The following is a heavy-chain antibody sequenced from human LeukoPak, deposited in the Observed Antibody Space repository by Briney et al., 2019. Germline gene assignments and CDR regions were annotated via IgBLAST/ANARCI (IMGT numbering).Heavy chain of an antibody. Sequence: GGSLRLSCAASGFTFNTYNMNWVRQAPGKGLEWVSSISSSSSYIYYADSVKGRFTISRDNAKSTLYLQMNSLRAEDTAIYYCAKHLTRMSYFDYWGQGTLATVSS. V-gene: IGHV3-21*04. CDR2: ISSSSSYI. J-gene: IGHJ4*02. CDR1: GFTFNTYN. CDR3: AKHLTRMSYFDY.